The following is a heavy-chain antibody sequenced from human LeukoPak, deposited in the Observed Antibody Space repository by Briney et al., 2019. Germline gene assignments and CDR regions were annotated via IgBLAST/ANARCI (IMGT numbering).Heavy chain of an antibody. CDR2: ISSYNT. V-gene: IGHV1-18*01. Sequence: GASVKVSCKASGYTFTSYGISWVRQAPGQGLEWMGWISSYNTNYAQKVQGRVTMTEDTSTDTAYMELSSLRSEDTAVYYCATAPGGAGPFDYWGQGTLVTVSS. CDR1: GYTFTSYG. CDR3: ATAPGGAGPFDY. J-gene: IGHJ4*02. D-gene: IGHD3-16*01.